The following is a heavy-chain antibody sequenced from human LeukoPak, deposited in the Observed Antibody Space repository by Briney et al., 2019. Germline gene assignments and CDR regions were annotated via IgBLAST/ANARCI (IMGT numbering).Heavy chain of an antibody. D-gene: IGHD1-26*01. Sequence: SETLSLTCAVYGGSFSGYYWSWIRQPPGKGLEWIGEINHSGSTNYNPSLKSRVTISVDTPKNQFSLKLSSVTAADTAVYYCARGVVGATSAGYYYYGMDVWGQGTTVTVSS. CDR3: ARGVVGATSAGYYYYGMDV. CDR1: GGSFSGYY. CDR2: INHSGST. V-gene: IGHV4-34*01. J-gene: IGHJ6*02.